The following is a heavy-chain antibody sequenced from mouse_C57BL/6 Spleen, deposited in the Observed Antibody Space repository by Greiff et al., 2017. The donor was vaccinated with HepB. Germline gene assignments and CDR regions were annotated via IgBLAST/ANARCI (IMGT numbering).Heavy chain of an antibody. CDR3: VRGNDGYSSYAMDY. Sequence: EVQGVESGGGLVQPKGSLKLSCAASGFTFNTYAMHWVRQAPGKGLEWVARIRSKSSNYATYYADSVKDRFTISRDDSQSMLYLQMNNLKTEDTAMYYCVRGNDGYSSYAMDYWGQGTSVTVSS. V-gene: IGHV10-3*01. CDR1: GFTFNTYA. CDR2: IRSKSSNYAT. J-gene: IGHJ4*01. D-gene: IGHD2-3*01.